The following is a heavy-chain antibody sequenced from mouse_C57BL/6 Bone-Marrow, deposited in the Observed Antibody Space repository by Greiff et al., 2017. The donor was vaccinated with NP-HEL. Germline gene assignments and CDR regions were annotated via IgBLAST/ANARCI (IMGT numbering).Heavy chain of an antibody. Sequence: EVKLMESGGDLVKPGGSLKLSCAASGFTFSSYGMSWVRQTPDKRLEWVATISSGGSYTYYPDSVKGRFPLSRANAKNTLYLQMSSLKSEDTAMYYCARWASSGSWAYWGQGTLVTVSA. CDR2: ISSGGSYT. CDR3: ARWASSGSWAY. V-gene: IGHV5-6*01. CDR1: GFTFSSYG. D-gene: IGHD3-2*02. J-gene: IGHJ3*01.